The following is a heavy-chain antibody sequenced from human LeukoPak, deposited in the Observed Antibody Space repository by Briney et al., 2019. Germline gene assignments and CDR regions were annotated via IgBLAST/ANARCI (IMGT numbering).Heavy chain of an antibody. Sequence: ASVKASCKASGYTFTSYYMHWVRQAPGQGLEWMGIINPSGGSTSYAQKFQGRVTMTRDTSTSTVYMELSSLRSEDTAVYYCAREGAYYYGSGSPTRYYYYMDVWGKGTTVTISS. CDR2: INPSGGST. CDR3: AREGAYYYGSGSPTRYYYYMDV. D-gene: IGHD3-10*01. V-gene: IGHV1-46*01. CDR1: GYTFTSYY. J-gene: IGHJ6*03.